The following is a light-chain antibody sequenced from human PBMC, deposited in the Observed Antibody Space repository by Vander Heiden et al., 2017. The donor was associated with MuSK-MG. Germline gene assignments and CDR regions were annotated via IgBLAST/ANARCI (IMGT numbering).Light chain of an antibody. J-gene: IGKJ1*01. CDR1: ESVSSK. CDR2: DAS. CDR3: QQDDYRPLT. V-gene: IGKV3-15*01. Sequence: PSTLSVSPGHRGTLTCRASESVSSKLAWYQKKPGQAPRLLIYDASTRSTGIPARFSGSGSGTEFSFTISSLQTEDFAVYWCQQDDYRPLTFGQGTKVEIK.